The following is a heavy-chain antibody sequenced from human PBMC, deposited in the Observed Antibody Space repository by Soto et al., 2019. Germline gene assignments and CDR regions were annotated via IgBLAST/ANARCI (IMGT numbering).Heavy chain of an antibody. CDR2: INPSGGST. D-gene: IGHD4-4*01. Sequence: GASVKVSCKASGYTFTSYYMHWVRQAPGQGLEWMGIINPSGGSTSYAQKFQGRVTMTRDTSTSTVYMELSSLRSEDTAVYYCARGHPHDYSNYGSWISLDYWGQGTLVTVSS. V-gene: IGHV1-46*03. J-gene: IGHJ4*02. CDR3: ARGHPHDYSNYGSWISLDY. CDR1: GYTFTSYY.